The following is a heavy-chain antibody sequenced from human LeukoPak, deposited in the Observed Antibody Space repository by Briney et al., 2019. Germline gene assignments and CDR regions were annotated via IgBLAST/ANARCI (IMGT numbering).Heavy chain of an antibody. J-gene: IGHJ4*02. CDR3: ARVYGYDSSGLDY. CDR1: GYTFTGYY. V-gene: IGHV1-2*06. Sequence: ASAKVSCKASGYTFTGYYMHWVRQAPGQGLEWMGRINPNSGGTNYAQKFQGGVTMTRDTSTSTAYMELSRLRSDDTAVYYCARVYGYDSSGLDYWGQGSLVTVSS. D-gene: IGHD3-22*01. CDR2: INPNSGGT.